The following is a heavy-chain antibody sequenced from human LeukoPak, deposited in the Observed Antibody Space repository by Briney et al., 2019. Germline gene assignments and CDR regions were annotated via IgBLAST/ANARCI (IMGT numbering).Heavy chain of an antibody. V-gene: IGHV4-34*01. Sequence: SETLSLTCAVYGGSFSGYYWSWIRQPPGKGLEWIGEINHSGSTNYNPSLKSRVTISVDTSKNQFSLKLSSVTAADTAVYYCARGQAYYDSRGYYPYYFDYWGQGTLVTVSS. D-gene: IGHD3-22*01. CDR2: INHSGST. J-gene: IGHJ4*02. CDR3: ARGQAYYDSRGYYPYYFDY. CDR1: GGSFSGYY.